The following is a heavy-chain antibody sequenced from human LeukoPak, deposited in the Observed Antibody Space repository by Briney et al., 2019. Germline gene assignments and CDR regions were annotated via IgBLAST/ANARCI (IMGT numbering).Heavy chain of an antibody. CDR3: ARGSLVLRWGLLWDVGDY. D-gene: IGHD1-26*01. CDR1: GFTFSSYS. J-gene: IGHJ4*02. CDR2: ISSSSSYI. Sequence: GGSLGLSCAASGFTFSSYSMNWVRQAPGKGLEWVSSISSSSSYIYYADSVKGRFTISRDNAKNSLYLQMNSLRAEDTAVYYCARGSLVLRWGLLWDVGDYWGQGTLVTVSS. V-gene: IGHV3-21*01.